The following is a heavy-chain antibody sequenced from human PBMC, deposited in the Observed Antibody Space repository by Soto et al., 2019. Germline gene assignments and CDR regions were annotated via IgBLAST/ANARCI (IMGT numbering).Heavy chain of an antibody. CDR2: VWYDGSNK. J-gene: IGHJ4*02. V-gene: IGHV3-33*01. D-gene: IGHD6-19*01. CDR1: GFTFSSYG. CDR3: ARDRYSSGWYDLDY. Sequence: QVQLVESGGGVVQPGRSLRLSCAASGFTFSSYGMHWVRQAPGKGLVWVAVVWYDGSNKYYADSVKGRFTISRDNSKNTLYLQMNSLSAEDTAVYYCARDRYSSGWYDLDYRGQGTLVTVSS.